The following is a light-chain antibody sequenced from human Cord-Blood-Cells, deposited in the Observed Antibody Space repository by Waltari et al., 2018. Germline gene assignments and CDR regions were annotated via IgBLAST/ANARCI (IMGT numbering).Light chain of an antibody. CDR1: QSVSSY. J-gene: IGKJ1*01. Sequence: EIVLTQSPVTLSLSPGERATLSCRASQSVSSYLAWYQKKPGQAPRLLIYDASNRATGIPARFSGSGSGTDFTLTISSLEPEDFAVYYCQQRSNWPWTFGQGTKVEIK. CDR3: QQRSNWPWT. V-gene: IGKV3-11*01. CDR2: DAS.